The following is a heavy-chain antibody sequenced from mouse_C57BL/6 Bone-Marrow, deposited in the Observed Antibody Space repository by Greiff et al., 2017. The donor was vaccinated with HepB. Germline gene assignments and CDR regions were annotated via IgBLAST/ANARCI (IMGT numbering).Heavy chain of an antibody. CDR1: GFTFSSYT. Sequence: DVMLVESGGGLVKPGGSLKLSCAASGFTFSSYTMSWVRQTPEKRLEWVATISGGGGNTYYPDSVKGRFTISRDNAKNTLYLQMSSLRSEDTALYYCARHAGHGNYVLYWYFDVWGTGTTVTVSS. CDR2: ISGGGGNT. J-gene: IGHJ1*03. CDR3: ARHAGHGNYVLYWYFDV. D-gene: IGHD2-1*01. V-gene: IGHV5-9*01.